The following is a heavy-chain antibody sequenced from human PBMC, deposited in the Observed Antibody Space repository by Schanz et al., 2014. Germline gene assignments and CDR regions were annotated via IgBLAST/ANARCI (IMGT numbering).Heavy chain of an antibody. J-gene: IGHJ5*02. CDR2: IWNNGVTK. V-gene: IGHV3-33*01. CDR1: GFSLNTYG. Sequence: QAQLMESGGGVVQPGTSLILSCSVSGFSLNTYGIHWFRQPAGKGLEWVAVIWNNGVTKYYADSVRGRFTISRDRFQNTLYLRMSSLRAEDTAVYYCARGHHPHRITVAASGFDPWVHGPLXTASS. D-gene: IGHD6-19*01. CDR3: ARGHHPHRITVAASGFDP.